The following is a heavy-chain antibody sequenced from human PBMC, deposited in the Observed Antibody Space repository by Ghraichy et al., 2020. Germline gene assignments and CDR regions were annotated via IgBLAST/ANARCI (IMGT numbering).Heavy chain of an antibody. CDR3: ASEGVVSVARALDS. CDR2: IYSSGSS. Sequence: SETLSLTCTVSGDSISGYYWTWIRQPAGKGLEWIGRIYSSGSSNYNPSLKSRVTMSVDTSMNQFSLKLSSVTAADTALYYCASEGVVSVARALDSWGQGTLVTVSS. CDR1: GDSISGYY. D-gene: IGHD2-2*01. J-gene: IGHJ4*02. V-gene: IGHV4-4*07.